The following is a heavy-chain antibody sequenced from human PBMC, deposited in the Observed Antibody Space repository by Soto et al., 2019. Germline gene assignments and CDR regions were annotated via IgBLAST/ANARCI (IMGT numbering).Heavy chain of an antibody. J-gene: IGHJ3*01. Sequence: QVQLVQSGAEVKKPGASVMVSCKTSGYTFNDYYIHWVRQAPGQGLEWMGWVTPSSGGTHYAQKFRGRVTMTCGSSTSTAYMELSSLRSDDTAVYYCAIDLRTDWYTAFAFWGQGTLVAVSS. V-gene: IGHV1-2*02. D-gene: IGHD3-9*01. CDR1: GYTFNDYY. CDR2: VTPSSGGT. CDR3: AIDLRTDWYTAFAF.